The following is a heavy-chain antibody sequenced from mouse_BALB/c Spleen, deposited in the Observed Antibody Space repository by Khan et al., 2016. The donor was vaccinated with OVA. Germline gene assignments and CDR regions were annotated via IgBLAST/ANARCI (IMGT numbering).Heavy chain of an antibody. D-gene: IGHD2-5*01. CDR2: TNPTNGRT. CDR3: ERSKKIVSTYFDY. V-gene: IGHV1S81*02. Sequence: QVQLKESGAELVKAGASVKMSCKASGYTFTSYWMHWVKQRLGQGLEWFAETNPTNGRTYYNEKFKSRATLTVDKSSSTVYMLLSGPTFEDSAVYYYERSKKIVSTYFDYWGQSTTHTDSS. CDR1: GYTFTSYW. J-gene: IGHJ2*01.